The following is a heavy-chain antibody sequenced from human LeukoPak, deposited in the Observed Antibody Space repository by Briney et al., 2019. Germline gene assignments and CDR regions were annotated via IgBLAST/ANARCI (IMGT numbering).Heavy chain of an antibody. CDR1: GFTFSSSW. Sequence: GGGLRLSCAAPGFTFSSSWSHWVRPTTAMGLVWVSRLNSDGSSASYADSVKGRFTISRHNAKNTLYLQMNSLRAEDTAVYYCATGERHGFDIWGQGTMVTVSS. CDR3: ATGERHGFDI. J-gene: IGHJ3*02. V-gene: IGHV3-74*01. CDR2: LNSDGSSA.